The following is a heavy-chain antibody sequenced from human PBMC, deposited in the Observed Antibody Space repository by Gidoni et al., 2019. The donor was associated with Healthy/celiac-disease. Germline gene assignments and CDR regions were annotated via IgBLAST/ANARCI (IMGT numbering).Heavy chain of an antibody. CDR1: GFPFSRFW. J-gene: IGHJ6*03. D-gene: IGHD2-15*01. V-gene: IGHV3-7*03. CDR3: ARDPVVAATDYYYYYYMDV. Sequence: EVQLVESGGGLVQPGGSLRLSCAASGFPFSRFWMSWVRQAPGKGLEWVANIKQDGSEKYYVDSVKGRFTISRDNAKNSLYLQMNSLRAEDTAVYYCARDPVVAATDYYYYYYMDVWGKGTTVTVSS. CDR2: IKQDGSEK.